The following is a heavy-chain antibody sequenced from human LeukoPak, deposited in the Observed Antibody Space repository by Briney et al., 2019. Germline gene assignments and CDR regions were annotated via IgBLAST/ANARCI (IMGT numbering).Heavy chain of an antibody. V-gene: IGHV3-23*01. J-gene: IGHJ5*02. CDR3: AKDLAAASHNWFDP. D-gene: IGHD6-13*01. Sequence: PGGSLRLSCVPSGFSFSNYAMSWVRQAPGKGLEWVSSISGSGGSTHYVDSVKGRFTISRDNSKNTLYLQMNSLRAEDTAVYYCAKDLAAASHNWFDPWGQGTLVTVSS. CDR1: GFSFSNYA. CDR2: ISGSGGST.